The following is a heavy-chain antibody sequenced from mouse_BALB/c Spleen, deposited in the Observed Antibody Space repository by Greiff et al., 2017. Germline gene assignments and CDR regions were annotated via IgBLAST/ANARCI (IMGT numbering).Heavy chain of an antibody. CDR3: VRAHYGSLFAY. CDR1: GYTFTSYV. V-gene: IGHV1-14*01. CDR2: INPYNDGT. D-gene: IGHD1-1*01. J-gene: IGHJ3*01. Sequence: EVKLQESGPELVKPGASVKMSCKASGYTFTSYVMHWVKQKPGQGLEWIGYINPYNDGTKYNEKFKGKATLTSDKSSSTAYMELSSLTSEDSAVYYCVRAHYGSLFAYWGQGTLVTVSA.